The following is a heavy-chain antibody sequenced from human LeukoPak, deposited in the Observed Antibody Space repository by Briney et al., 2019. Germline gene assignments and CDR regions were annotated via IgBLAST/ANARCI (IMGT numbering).Heavy chain of an antibody. CDR2: IYYSGST. CDR1: GGSICSYY. J-gene: IGHJ4*02. D-gene: IGHD6-19*01. V-gene: IGHV4-59*08. CDR3: ARSLGTAVHFDY. Sequence: SETLSLTCTVSGGSICSYYWSWIRQPPGKGLEWIGYIYYSGSTNYNPSLKSRVTISVDTSKNQFSLKLSSVTAADTAVYYCARSLGTAVHFDYWGQGTLVTVSS.